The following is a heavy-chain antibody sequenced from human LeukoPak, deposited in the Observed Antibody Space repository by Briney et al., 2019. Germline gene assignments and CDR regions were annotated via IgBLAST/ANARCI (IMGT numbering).Heavy chain of an antibody. CDR1: GFTFSTYA. J-gene: IGHJ4*02. D-gene: IGHD1-26*01. Sequence: GGSLRLSCAASGFTFSTYAMTWVRQAPGKGLEWVSNINNSGGSTYYADAVKGRFTISRDKSKNTMYLQMNSLRSDDTAVYYCARAGGGSYLFDYWGQGTLVTVSS. V-gene: IGHV3-23*01. CDR2: INNSGGST. CDR3: ARAGGGSYLFDY.